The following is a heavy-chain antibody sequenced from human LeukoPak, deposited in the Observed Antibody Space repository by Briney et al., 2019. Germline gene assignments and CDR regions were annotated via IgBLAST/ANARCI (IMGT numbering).Heavy chain of an antibody. CDR3: ARAVAGTDEIDS. CDR2: IGSGGDT. J-gene: IGHJ4*02. Sequence: GGSLRLSCAGSGFSFSSYDMLWVRQATGRGLEWVSAIGSGGDTYYAGSVKGRFTISRESAKNSFYLQMNSLSAGDTAVYFCARAVAGTDEIDSWGQGTLVTVSS. V-gene: IGHV3-13*01. CDR1: GFSFSSYD. D-gene: IGHD6-19*01.